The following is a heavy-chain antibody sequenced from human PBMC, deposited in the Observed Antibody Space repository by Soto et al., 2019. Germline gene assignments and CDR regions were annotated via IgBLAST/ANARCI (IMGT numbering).Heavy chain of an antibody. V-gene: IGHV1-18*01. CDR1: SYALNNYG. CDR3: ARDSPPVDY. J-gene: IGHJ4*02. Sequence: VKVYCKATSYALNNYGISWVRQAPGQGLEWMGWISAYNGNKKYAQKLQGRVTMTTDTSTSTAYMELRSLRSDDTAVYYCARDSPPVDYWGQGTLVTVS. CDR2: ISAYNGNK.